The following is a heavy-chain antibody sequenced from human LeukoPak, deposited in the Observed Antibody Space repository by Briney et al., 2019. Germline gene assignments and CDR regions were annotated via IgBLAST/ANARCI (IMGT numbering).Heavy chain of an antibody. CDR2: IYYSGST. CDR3: ARSPIPIRVWFGELLYYFDY. Sequence: SETLSLTCAVSGGSISISKWWSWVRQPPGKGLEWIGSIYYSGSTYYNPSLKSRVTISVDTSKNQFSLKLSSVTAADTAVYYCARSPIPIRVWFGELLYYFDYWGQGTLVTVSS. V-gene: IGHV4-4*02. D-gene: IGHD3-10*01. CDR1: GGSISISKW. J-gene: IGHJ4*02.